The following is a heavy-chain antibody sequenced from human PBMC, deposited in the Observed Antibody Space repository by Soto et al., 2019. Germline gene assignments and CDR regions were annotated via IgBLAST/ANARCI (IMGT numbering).Heavy chain of an antibody. Sequence: QVQLVESGGGVVQPGRSLRLSCAASGFTFSSYGMHWVRQAPGKGLEWVAVISYDGSNKYYADSVKGRFTISRGNSKNTLYLQMNSLRAEDTAVYYCAKDLRSSSWYLSKYYYYGMDVWGQGTTVTVSS. D-gene: IGHD6-13*01. V-gene: IGHV3-30*18. CDR2: ISYDGSNK. CDR3: AKDLRSSSWYLSKYYYYGMDV. J-gene: IGHJ6*02. CDR1: GFTFSSYG.